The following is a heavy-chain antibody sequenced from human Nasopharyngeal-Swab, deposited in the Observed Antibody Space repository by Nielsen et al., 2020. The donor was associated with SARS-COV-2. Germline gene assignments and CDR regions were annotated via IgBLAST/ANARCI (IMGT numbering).Heavy chain of an antibody. Sequence: GGSLRLSCAASGFTFSSYSMNWVRQAPGKGLEWVSSISSSSYIYYADSVKGRFTISRDNAENSLYLQMNSLRAEDTAVYYCARHLPLRFLEWLFPDYFDYWGQGTLVTVSS. CDR2: ISSSSYI. V-gene: IGHV3-21*01. D-gene: IGHD3-3*01. J-gene: IGHJ4*02. CDR3: ARHLPLRFLEWLFPDYFDY. CDR1: GFTFSSYS.